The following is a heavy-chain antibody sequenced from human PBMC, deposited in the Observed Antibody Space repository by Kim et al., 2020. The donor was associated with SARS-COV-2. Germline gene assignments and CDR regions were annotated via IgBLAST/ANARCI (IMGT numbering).Heavy chain of an antibody. J-gene: IGHJ4*02. D-gene: IGHD4-17*01. CDR3: ARVAPSDGDYDPPFDY. CDR1: GFTFDDYG. V-gene: IGHV3-20*01. Sequence: GGSLRLSCAASGFTFDDYGMSWVRQAPGKGLEWVSGINWNGGSTGYADSVKGRFTISRDNAKNSLYLQMNSLRDEDAALYHCARVAPSDGDYDPPFDYWGQRTLVTVSS. CDR2: INWNGGST.